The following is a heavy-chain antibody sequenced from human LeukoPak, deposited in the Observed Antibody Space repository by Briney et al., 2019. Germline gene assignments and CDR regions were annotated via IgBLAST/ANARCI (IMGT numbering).Heavy chain of an antibody. CDR1: GFPFSSNS. D-gene: IGHD5-24*01. V-gene: IGHV3-48*01. CDR2: ISSSSSTI. CDR3: ARLQSNYYYYYYMNV. Sequence: GGSLRLSCEASGFPFSSNSMTWVRQAPGKGLEWLSYISSSSSTIYSADSVKGRFTISRDNAKNSLYLQMNSLRAEDTAVYYCARLQSNYYYYYYMNVWGKGTTVTVSS. J-gene: IGHJ6*03.